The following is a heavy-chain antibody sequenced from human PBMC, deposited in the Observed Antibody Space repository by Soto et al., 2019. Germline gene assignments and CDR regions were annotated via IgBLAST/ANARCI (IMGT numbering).Heavy chain of an antibody. CDR2: IWYDGSNK. Sequence: GGSLRLSCAASGFTFSSYGMHWVRQAPGKGLEWVAVIWYDGSNKYYADSVKGRFTISRDNSKNTLYLQMNSLRAEDTAGYYCARLYDYIWGSYRPTRRDAFDIWGQGTMVTVSS. CDR3: ARLYDYIWGSYRPTRRDAFDI. CDR1: GFTFSSYG. J-gene: IGHJ3*02. V-gene: IGHV3-33*01. D-gene: IGHD3-16*02.